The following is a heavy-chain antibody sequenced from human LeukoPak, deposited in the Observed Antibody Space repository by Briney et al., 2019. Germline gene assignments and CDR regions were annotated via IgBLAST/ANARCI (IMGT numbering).Heavy chain of an antibody. D-gene: IGHD3-22*01. V-gene: IGHV4-59*01. Sequence: SETLSLTCTVSGGSISSYYWSWIRQPPGKGLEWIGYIYYSGSTNYNPSLKSRVTISVDTSKNQFSLKLSSVTAADTAVYYCARNLYYYGSSGSLDPWGQGTLVTVSS. J-gene: IGHJ5*02. CDR3: ARNLYYYGSSGSLDP. CDR2: IYYSGST. CDR1: GGSISSYY.